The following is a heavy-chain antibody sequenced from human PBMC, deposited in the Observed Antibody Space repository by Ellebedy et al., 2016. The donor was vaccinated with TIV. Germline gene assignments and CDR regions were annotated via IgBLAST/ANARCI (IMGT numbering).Heavy chain of an antibody. V-gene: IGHV1-2*02. CDR3: VRSRSYYFDN. CDR1: GYTFTNYF. Sequence: AASVKVSCKPSGYTFTNYFLAWVRQAPGQGLEWMGWINRDSGVTSYAQKFEGRLTLTRDTSISTTYMELSSLGSDDTAMYYCVRSRSYYFDNWGEGTLVTVSS. CDR2: INRDSGVT. J-gene: IGHJ4*01.